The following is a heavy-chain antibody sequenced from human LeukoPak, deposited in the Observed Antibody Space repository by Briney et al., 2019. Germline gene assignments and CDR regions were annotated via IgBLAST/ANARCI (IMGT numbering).Heavy chain of an antibody. Sequence: GASVKVSCKASGYTFTSYGISWVRQAPGQGLEWVGWISAYNGNTNYAQKLQGRVTMTTDTSTSTAYMELRSLRSDDTAVYYCARVAGGLGATSLYFDYWGQGTLVTVSS. CDR1: GYTFTSYG. J-gene: IGHJ4*02. V-gene: IGHV1-18*01. D-gene: IGHD1-26*01. CDR3: ARVAGGLGATSLYFDY. CDR2: ISAYNGNT.